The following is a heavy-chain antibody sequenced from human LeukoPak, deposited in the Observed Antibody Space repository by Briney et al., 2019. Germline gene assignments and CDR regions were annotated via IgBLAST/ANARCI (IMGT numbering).Heavy chain of an antibody. CDR3: AKDPESSSWYYFAY. J-gene: IGHJ4*02. CDR1: GLTFSSYA. Sequence: GGSLRLSCAASGLTFSSYAMSWVRQAPGKGLEWVSAISGSGGSTYYADPVKGRFTISRDNSKNTLYLQMNSLRAEDTAVYYCAKDPESSSWYYFAYWGQGPLVTVSS. CDR2: ISGSGGST. D-gene: IGHD6-13*01. V-gene: IGHV3-23*01.